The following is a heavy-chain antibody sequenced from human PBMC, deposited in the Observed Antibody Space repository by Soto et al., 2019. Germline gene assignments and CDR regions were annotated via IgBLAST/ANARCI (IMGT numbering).Heavy chain of an antibody. CDR3: ARHVLTYYYDSSGYPGVTFDI. CDR2: IYPGDSDT. Sequence: EVQLVQSGAEVKKPGESLKISCKGSGYSFTSYWIGWVRQMPGKGLEWVGIIYPGDSDTRYSPSFQGQVTISADKSISTAYLQWSSLKASDTAMYYCARHVLTYYYDSSGYPGVTFDIWGQGTMVTVSS. V-gene: IGHV5-51*01. D-gene: IGHD3-22*01. J-gene: IGHJ3*02. CDR1: GYSFTSYW.